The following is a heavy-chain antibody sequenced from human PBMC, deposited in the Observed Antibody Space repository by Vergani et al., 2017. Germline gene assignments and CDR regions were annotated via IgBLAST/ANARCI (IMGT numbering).Heavy chain of an antibody. V-gene: IGHV5-51*01. D-gene: IGHD3-22*01. CDR1: GYSFTSYW. CDR2: IYPGDSDT. CDR3: ARLPTYYCDSSGYYPFDY. Sequence: EVQLVQSGAEVKKPGESLKISCKGSGYSFTSYWIGWVRQMPGKGLEWMGIIYPGDSDTRYSPSFQGQVTISADKSISTAYLQWSSLKASDTAMYYCARLPTYYCDSSGYYPFDYWGQGTLVTVSS. J-gene: IGHJ4*02.